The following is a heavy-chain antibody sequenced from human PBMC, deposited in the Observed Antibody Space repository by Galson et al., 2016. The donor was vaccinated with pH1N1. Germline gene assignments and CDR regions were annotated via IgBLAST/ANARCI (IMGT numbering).Heavy chain of an antibody. J-gene: IGHJ6*01. CDR2: PYHSHHSGST. CDR3: ARGDFVVGEGWPIGLPPGTLLQEHL. D-gene: IGHD2-15*01. V-gene: IGHV4-59*01. CDR1: GDSISSYY. Sequence: LSLTCTVSGDSISSYYWNWIRQPPGKGLEWIGYPYHSHHSGSTKYNPSLKSRVTMSVDTSNSHFSLKLSSVTAADTAVYHCARGDFVVGEGWPIGLPPGTLLQEHLWG.